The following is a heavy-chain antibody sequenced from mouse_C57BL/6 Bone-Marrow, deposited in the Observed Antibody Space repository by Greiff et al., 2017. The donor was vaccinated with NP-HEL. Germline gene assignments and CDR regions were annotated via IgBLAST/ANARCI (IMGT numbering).Heavy chain of an antibody. CDR3: AHYYDYDGAMDY. V-gene: IGHV2-2*01. Sequence: QVQLKESGPGLVQPSQSLTITCTASGFSLTSYGVPWVRQSPGQGLEWLGEICSGGSTDYNAAFRSRLSISKDNSKSQVFFKMNSLQADDTAIYYCAHYYDYDGAMDYWGQGTSVTVSS. J-gene: IGHJ4*01. D-gene: IGHD2-4*01. CDR1: GFSLTSYG. CDR2: ICSGGST.